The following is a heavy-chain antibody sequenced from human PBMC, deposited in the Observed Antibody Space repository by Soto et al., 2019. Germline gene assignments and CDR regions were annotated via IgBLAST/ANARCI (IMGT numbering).Heavy chain of an antibody. CDR2: INHSGST. CDR3: GYGVASNYYGMDV. Sequence: SATLAITCAVYGGYFSGYYWSWIRQPPGKGLEWIGEINHSGSTNYNPSLKSRVTISVDTSKNQFSLKLSSVTAADTAVYYCGYGVASNYYGMDVWGQGTTVTVSS. J-gene: IGHJ6*02. V-gene: IGHV4-34*01. CDR1: GGYFSGYY. D-gene: IGHD5-12*01.